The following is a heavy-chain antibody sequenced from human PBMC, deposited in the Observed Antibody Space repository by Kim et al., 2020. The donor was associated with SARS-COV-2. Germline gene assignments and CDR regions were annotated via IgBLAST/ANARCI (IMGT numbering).Heavy chain of an antibody. CDR1: GFTFSSNS. D-gene: IGHD3-10*01. CDR2: ISGGSKTI. CDR3: GRDRRGSENYNDF. J-gene: IGHJ4*02. V-gene: IGHV3-48*01. Sequence: GGSLRLSCAASGFTFSSNSMTWVRQAPGKGLEYVSYISGGSKTIYSAESVKGRFTVSRDNAKNSLYLQMSSLRGEDTAVYYCGRDRRGSENYNDFWGQGTLVTVSS.